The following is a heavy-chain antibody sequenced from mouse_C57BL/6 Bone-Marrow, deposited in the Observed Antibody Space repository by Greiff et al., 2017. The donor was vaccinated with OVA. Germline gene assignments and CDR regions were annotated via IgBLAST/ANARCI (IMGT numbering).Heavy chain of an antibody. CDR2: IDPSDSYT. CDR1: GYTFTSYW. Sequence: QVQLQQPGAELVRPGTSVKLSCKASGYTFTSYWMHWVKQRPGQGLEWIGVIDPSDSYTNYNQKFKGKATLTVDTSSSTAYMQLSSLTSEDSGVYYCARWGTTVVEGYYFDYWGQGTTLTVSS. CDR3: ARWGTTVVEGYYFDY. J-gene: IGHJ2*01. D-gene: IGHD1-1*01. V-gene: IGHV1-59*01.